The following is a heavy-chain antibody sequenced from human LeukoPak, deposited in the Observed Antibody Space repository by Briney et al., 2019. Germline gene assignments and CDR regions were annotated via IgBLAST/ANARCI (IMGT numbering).Heavy chain of an antibody. D-gene: IGHD6-13*01. CDR2: IRYDGCNK. J-gene: IGHJ4*02. Sequence: PGGSLRLSCAVSGFTFSSYGMHWVRQAPGKGLEWVAFIRYDGCNKYYADSVKGRFTISRDNSKNTLYLQMNSLRAEDTAVYYCAKDMTYSSWGQGTLVTVSS. CDR3: AKDMTYSS. CDR1: GFTFSSYG. V-gene: IGHV3-30*02.